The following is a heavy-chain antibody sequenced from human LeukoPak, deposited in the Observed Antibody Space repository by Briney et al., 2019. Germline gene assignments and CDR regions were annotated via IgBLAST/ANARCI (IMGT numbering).Heavy chain of an antibody. D-gene: IGHD3-22*01. J-gene: IGHJ4*02. V-gene: IGHV4-4*02. CDR1: GGSISSSNW. CDR2: IYHSGST. Sequence: PSETLSLTCAVSGGSISSSNWWSWVRQPPGKGLEWIGEIYHSGSTNYNPSLKSRVTISVDKSKNQFSLKLSSVTAADTAVYYCARNPASHYYDSSGYYYFDYWGQGTLVTVSS. CDR3: ARNPASHYYDSSGYYYFDY.